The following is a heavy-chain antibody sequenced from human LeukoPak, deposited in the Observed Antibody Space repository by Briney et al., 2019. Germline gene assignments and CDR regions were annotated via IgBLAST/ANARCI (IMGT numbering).Heavy chain of an antibody. V-gene: IGHV4-59*01. CDR1: GGSFSGYY. Sequence: PSETLSLTCAVYGGSFSGYYWSWIRQPPGKGLEWIGYIYHSGSTNYNPSLKSRITISVDTSQNQFSLKLSSVTAADTAVYYCARDGYSGSDALWGQGTLVTVSS. D-gene: IGHD5-12*01. CDR3: ARDGYSGSDAL. J-gene: IGHJ4*02. CDR2: IYHSGST.